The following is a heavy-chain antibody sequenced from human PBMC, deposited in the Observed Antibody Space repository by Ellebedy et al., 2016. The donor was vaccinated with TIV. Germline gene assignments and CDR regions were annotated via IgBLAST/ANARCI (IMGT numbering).Heavy chain of an antibody. D-gene: IGHD3-22*01. CDR3: ARAIGSGSSY. Sequence: GGSLRLSXAASGFTFSSYWMHWVRQAPGKGLEWVANINQDGGEIHYVDSVKGRFTISRDNAENSLYLQMNSLRAQDTAVYYCARAIGSGSSYWGQGTLVTVSS. V-gene: IGHV3-7*01. CDR2: INQDGGEI. CDR1: GFTFSSYW. J-gene: IGHJ4*02.